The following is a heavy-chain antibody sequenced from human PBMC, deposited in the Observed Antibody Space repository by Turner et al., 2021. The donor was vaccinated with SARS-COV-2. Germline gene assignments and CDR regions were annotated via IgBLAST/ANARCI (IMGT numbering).Heavy chain of an antibody. CDR1: GYTFSVYY. Sequence: QVHLVQSGAEVKKPGASVKVSCKASGYTFSVYYIAWVRQAPGHGPEWMGWINPNSGGTNYAQKFQGRVTMTGDTSISTAYMELRRLRSDDTAVFYCARERIALAGYYYNGMDVWGQGTTVTVSS. CDR2: INPNSGGT. CDR3: ARERIALAGYYYNGMDV. J-gene: IGHJ6*02. D-gene: IGHD6-19*01. V-gene: IGHV1-2*02.